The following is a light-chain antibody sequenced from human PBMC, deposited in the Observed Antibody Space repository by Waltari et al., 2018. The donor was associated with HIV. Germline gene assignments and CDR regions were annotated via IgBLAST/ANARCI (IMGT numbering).Light chain of an antibody. J-gene: IGKJ1*01. Sequence: DIVMTQSPDSLAVSLGERATINCKSSQSVLYNSNNKNYLSWYQQRPGQPPKLLIYWASTREAGVPDRFSGSGSGTDFTLTINSLQAEDVAVYYCQQYYRTPPWTFGQGTKVEVK. CDR2: WAS. CDR3: QQYYRTPPWT. V-gene: IGKV4-1*01. CDR1: QSVLYNSNNKNY.